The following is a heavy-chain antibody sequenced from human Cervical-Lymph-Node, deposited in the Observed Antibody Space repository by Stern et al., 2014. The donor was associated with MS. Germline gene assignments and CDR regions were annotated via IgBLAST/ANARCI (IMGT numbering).Heavy chain of an antibody. Sequence: QVQLQESGPGLVKPSQTLSLSCSVSGGSITSGSYYWTWIRQPAGKGPEWIGSIYSTGTTNYNPSLNSRFSMSLATPENQFPLKVISVTAADTAVYYCARGGEGWNSYYFDYWGQGTLVTVSS. CDR1: GGSITSGSYY. J-gene: IGHJ4*02. D-gene: IGHD1-7*01. V-gene: IGHV4-61*02. CDR2: IYSTGTT. CDR3: ARGGEGWNSYYFDY.